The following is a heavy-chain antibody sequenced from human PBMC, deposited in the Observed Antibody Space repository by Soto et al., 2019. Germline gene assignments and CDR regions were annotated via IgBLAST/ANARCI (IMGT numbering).Heavy chain of an antibody. J-gene: IGHJ6*02. CDR2: INPNSGGT. CDR1: GYTFTGYY. D-gene: IGHD2-8*02. V-gene: IGHV1-2*04. CDR3: ARDGRLGVYYYGMDV. Sequence: VASVKVSCKASGYTFTGYYMHWVRQAPGQGLEWMGWINPNSGGTNYAQKFQGWVTMTRDTSISTAYMELSRLRSDDTAVYYCARDGRLGVYYYGMDVWGQGTTVTVSS.